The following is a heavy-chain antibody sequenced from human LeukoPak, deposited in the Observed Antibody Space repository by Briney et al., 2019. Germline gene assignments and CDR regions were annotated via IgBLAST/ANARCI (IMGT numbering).Heavy chain of an antibody. D-gene: IGHD6-19*01. J-gene: IGHJ5*02. CDR2: IFYSGST. CDR1: SGSISTSNYY. V-gene: IGHV4-39*01. Sequence: SETLSLTCTVSSGSISTSNYYWGWVRQPPGKALEWIGNIFYSGSTYYSPSLKSRVTISVDTSKNQFSLKLSSVTAADTAVYYCARAAAETGAFRDNWFDPWGQGTLVTVSS. CDR3: ARAAAETGAFRDNWFDP.